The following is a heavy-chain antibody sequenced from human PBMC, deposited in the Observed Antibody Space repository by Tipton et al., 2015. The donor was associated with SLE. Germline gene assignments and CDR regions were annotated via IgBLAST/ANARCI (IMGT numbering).Heavy chain of an antibody. CDR3: ARKRWLSGAFDI. D-gene: IGHD5-24*01. CDR2: IYTGGST. CDR1: GFTVTSNY. Sequence: GSLRLSCTASGFTVTSNYVTWVRQAPGRGLEWVSVIYTGGSTYYADSVKGRFTISRDNSKNTVYLQMNSLRAEDTAVYYCARKRWLSGAFDIWGQGTMVTVSS. J-gene: IGHJ3*02. V-gene: IGHV3-66*01.